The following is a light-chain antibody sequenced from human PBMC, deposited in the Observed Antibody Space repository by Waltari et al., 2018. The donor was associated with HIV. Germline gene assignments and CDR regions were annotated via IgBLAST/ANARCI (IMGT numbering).Light chain of an antibody. J-gene: IGLJ3*02. CDR2: GNN. V-gene: IGLV1-51*01. Sequence: QPALTQPPPVSAPPVQKVTISGSATSPNIWTNHVSCYQQLPGTAPKLLIYGNNKRPSGIPDRFSGSKSGTAATLGITGLQTGDEADYYCGTWDSSLSAGVFGGGTKLTVL. CDR3: GTWDSSLSAGV. CDR1: SPNIWTNH.